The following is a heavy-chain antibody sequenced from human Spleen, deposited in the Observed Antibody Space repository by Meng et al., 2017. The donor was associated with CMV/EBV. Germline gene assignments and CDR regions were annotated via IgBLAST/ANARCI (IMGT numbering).Heavy chain of an antibody. J-gene: IGHJ4*02. V-gene: IGHV3-11*05. CDR2: ISSSSSYT. CDR1: GVTFSDYY. CDR3: ARDTPSYSSSSGVDY. D-gene: IGHD6-6*01. Sequence: QGQVVVSGGGLGKPGGSLRLSCAASGVTFSDYYMSWIRQAPGKGLEWVSYISSSSSYTNYADSVKGRFTISRDNAKNSLYLQMNSLRAEDTDVYYCARDTPSYSSSSGVDYWGQGTLVTVSS.